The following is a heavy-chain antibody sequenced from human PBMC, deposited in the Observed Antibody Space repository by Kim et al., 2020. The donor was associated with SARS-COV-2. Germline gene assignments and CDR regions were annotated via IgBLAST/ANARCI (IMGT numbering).Heavy chain of an antibody. D-gene: IGHD6-19*01. CDR3: TTDASGWLDY. Sequence: TTDYAAPVKGRFTISRDDSKNTRYLQMNSLKTEDTGVYYCTTDASGWLDYWGQGTLVTVSS. J-gene: IGHJ4*02. CDR2: TT. V-gene: IGHV3-15*01.